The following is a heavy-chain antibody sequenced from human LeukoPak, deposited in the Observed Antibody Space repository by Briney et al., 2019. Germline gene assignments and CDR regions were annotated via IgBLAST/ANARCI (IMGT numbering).Heavy chain of an antibody. D-gene: IGHD2-2*01. CDR3: ARVVVPAAPDYFDY. CDR1: GYSISSGYY. Sequence: NASETLSLTCTVSGYSISSGYYWGWIRQPPGKGLEWIGGIYHSGSTYYNPSLKSRVTISVDTSKNQFSLKLSSVTAADTAVYYCARVVVPAAPDYFDYWGQGTLVTVSS. J-gene: IGHJ4*02. V-gene: IGHV4-38-2*02. CDR2: IYHSGST.